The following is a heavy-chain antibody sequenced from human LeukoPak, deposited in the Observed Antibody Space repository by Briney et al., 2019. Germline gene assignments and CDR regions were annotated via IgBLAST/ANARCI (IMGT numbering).Heavy chain of an antibody. CDR1: GYTFTSYG. V-gene: IGHV1-18*01. CDR2: ISAYNGNT. Sequence: ASVKVSCKASGYTFTSYGISWVRQAPGQGLEWMGWISAYNGNTNYAQKFQGRVTLTTDTSTSTAYMELRGLRSDDTAVYYCVRFPDSSGYYFDYWGQGTLVTVSS. J-gene: IGHJ4*02. CDR3: VRFPDSSGYYFDY. D-gene: IGHD3-22*01.